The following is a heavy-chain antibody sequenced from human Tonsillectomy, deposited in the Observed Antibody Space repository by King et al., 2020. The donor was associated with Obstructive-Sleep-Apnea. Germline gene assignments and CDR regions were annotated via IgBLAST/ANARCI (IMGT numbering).Heavy chain of an antibody. Sequence: QVQLQESGPGLVKPSETLSLTCTVSGGSINTYYWSWIRQPPGRGLEWIGYIYYSGSTNYNPSLKSRVTISVDTSKNQFSLMLNSVTAADTAVYYCARTSSGGYSNWFDPWGQGTLVAVSS. CDR2: IYYSGST. J-gene: IGHJ5*02. D-gene: IGHD3-10*01. CDR1: GGSINTYY. CDR3: ARTSSGGYSNWFDP. V-gene: IGHV4-59*01.